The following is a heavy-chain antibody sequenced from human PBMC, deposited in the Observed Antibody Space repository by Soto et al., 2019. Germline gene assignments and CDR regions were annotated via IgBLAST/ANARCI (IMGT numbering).Heavy chain of an antibody. V-gene: IGHV1-46*01. CDR3: AVPGIAVAPDAFDI. Sequence: ASVKVSCKASGYTFTSYYVHWVRQAPGQGLEWMGIINPGGGSTSYAQKFQGRVTMTRDTSTSTVYMELSSLRSEDTAVYYCAVPGIAVAPDAFDIWGQGTMVTVSS. CDR1: GYTFTSYY. CDR2: INPGGGST. D-gene: IGHD6-19*01. J-gene: IGHJ3*02.